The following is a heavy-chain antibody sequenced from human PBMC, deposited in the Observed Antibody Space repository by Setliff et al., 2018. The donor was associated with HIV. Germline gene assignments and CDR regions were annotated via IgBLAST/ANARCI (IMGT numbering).Heavy chain of an antibody. CDR3: ASGKGVRGVIITGGLDV. V-gene: IGHV1-2*02. CDR1: GYTFTGYY. D-gene: IGHD3-10*01. Sequence: ASVKVSCKASGYTFTGYYMHWVRQAPGQGLEWMGWINPNSGGTDYALKFQGRVIMTRDTSISTAYMELSSLTSADTAVYYCASGKGVRGVIITGGLDVWGKGTTVTVSS. J-gene: IGHJ6*04. CDR2: INPNSGGT.